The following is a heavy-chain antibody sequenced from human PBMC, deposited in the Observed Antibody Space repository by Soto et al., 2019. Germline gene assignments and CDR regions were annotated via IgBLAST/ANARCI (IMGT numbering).Heavy chain of an antibody. CDR1: GFTFSSYG. D-gene: IGHD3-16*01. CDR3: AKGELCDY. Sequence: QVQLVESGGGVVQPGRSLRLSCAASGFTFSSYGMHWVRQAPGKGLEWVAVISYDGSNKYYADSVKGRFTISRDNSKNPLYLQMNSLRAEDTAVYYGAKGELCDYWGQGTLVTVSS. J-gene: IGHJ4*02. V-gene: IGHV3-30*18. CDR2: ISYDGSNK.